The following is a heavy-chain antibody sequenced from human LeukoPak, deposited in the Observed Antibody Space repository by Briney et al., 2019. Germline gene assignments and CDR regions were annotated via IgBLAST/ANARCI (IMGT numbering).Heavy chain of an antibody. J-gene: IGHJ3*02. D-gene: IGHD3-22*01. CDR3: ARDSMSSGYYGLDAFDI. CDR2: IYYSGST. Sequence: SETLSLTCTVSGGSISSGGYYWSWIRQHPGKGLEWIGYIYYSGSTYYNPSLKSRVTISVDTSKNQFSLKLSSVTAADTAVYYCARDSMSSGYYGLDAFDIWGQGTMVTDSS. CDR1: GGSISSGGYY. V-gene: IGHV4-31*03.